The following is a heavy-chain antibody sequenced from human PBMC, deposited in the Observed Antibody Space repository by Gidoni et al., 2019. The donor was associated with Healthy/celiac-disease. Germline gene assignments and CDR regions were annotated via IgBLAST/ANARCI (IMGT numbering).Heavy chain of an antibody. J-gene: IGHJ6*03. V-gene: IGHV1-69*01. D-gene: IGHD2-2*02. CDR2: IIPIFGTA. CDR1: GGTFSSYA. CDR3: ARDLRPYCSSTSCYITHMDV. Sequence: QVQLVQSGAEVKKPGSSVKVSCKASGGTFSSYAISWVRQAPGQGLEWMGGIIPIFGTANYAQKFQGRVTITADESTSTAYMELSSLRSEDTAVYYCARDLRPYCSSTSCYITHMDVWGKGTTVTVSS.